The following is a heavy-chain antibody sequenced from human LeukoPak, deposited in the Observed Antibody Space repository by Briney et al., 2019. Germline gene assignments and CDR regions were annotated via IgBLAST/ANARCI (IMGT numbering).Heavy chain of an antibody. CDR1: GGSISSYY. J-gene: IGHJ4*02. Sequence: PSETLSLTCTVSGGSISSYYWRWIRQPPGKGLEWIGHIYYSGTTNYNPSLKSRVTISIDTSKNQFSLKLTSVTAADTAVYYCARDSGSGTYYWGQGTLVTVSS. CDR2: IYYSGTT. CDR3: ARDSGSGTYY. D-gene: IGHD6-19*01. V-gene: IGHV4-59*01.